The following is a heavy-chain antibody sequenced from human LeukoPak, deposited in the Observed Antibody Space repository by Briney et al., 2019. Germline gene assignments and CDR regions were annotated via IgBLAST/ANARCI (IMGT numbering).Heavy chain of an antibody. D-gene: IGHD3-3*01. CDR1: GFTFSSYW. V-gene: IGHV3-7*01. Sequence: PGGSLRLSCAASGFTFSSYWMSWVRQAPGKGLGWVGNIKQDGSEKYYVDSVKGRFTISRDNAKNSLYLQMNSLRAEDTAVYSCARVSYDFWSGYYYYFDYWGQGTLVTVSS. CDR2: IKQDGSEK. CDR3: ARVSYDFWSGYYYYFDY. J-gene: IGHJ4*02.